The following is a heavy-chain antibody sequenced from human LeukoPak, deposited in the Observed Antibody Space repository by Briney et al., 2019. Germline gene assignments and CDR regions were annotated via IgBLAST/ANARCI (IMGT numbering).Heavy chain of an antibody. CDR2: ISSSSSGGNT. CDR1: GVTLSNYA. D-gene: IGHD1-26*01. V-gene: IGHV3-23*01. CDR3: AKDRTVGASYWYFDL. Sequence: GGSLRLSCVASGVTLSNYAMSWARQAPGEGLEWVSGISSSSSGGNTYYADSVKGRFTISRDSSRNTLFLHMNTLRAEDTAIYYCAKDRTVGASYWYFDLWGRGTLVTVSS. J-gene: IGHJ2*01.